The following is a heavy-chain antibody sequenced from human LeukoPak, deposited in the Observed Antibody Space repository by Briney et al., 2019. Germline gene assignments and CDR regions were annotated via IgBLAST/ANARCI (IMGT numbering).Heavy chain of an antibody. CDR1: GYTFTSYD. Sequence: GASVKVSCKASGYTFTSYDINWVRQATGQGLEWMGWMNPNSGNTGYAQKFQGRVTMTRNTSISTAYMELSSLRSEDTAVYYCARGYCSSTSCYVWSDPWGQGTPVTVSS. V-gene: IGHV1-8*01. CDR2: MNPNSGNT. CDR3: ARGYCSSTSCYVWSDP. J-gene: IGHJ5*02. D-gene: IGHD2-2*01.